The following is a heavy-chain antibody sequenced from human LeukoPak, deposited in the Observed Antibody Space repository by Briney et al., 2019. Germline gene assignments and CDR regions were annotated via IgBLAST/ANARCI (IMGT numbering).Heavy chain of an antibody. CDR3: ARSYYGSGSYYSFDY. Sequence: SETLSLTCTVSGGSISTYYWSWIRQPPGKGLEWFGYIYYTGSTNYNPSLKSRVTISVDTSKSQFSLKLSSVTAADTAVYYCARSYYGSGSYYSFDYWGQGTLVTVSS. V-gene: IGHV4-59*01. J-gene: IGHJ4*02. CDR2: IYYTGST. CDR1: GGSISTYY. D-gene: IGHD3-10*01.